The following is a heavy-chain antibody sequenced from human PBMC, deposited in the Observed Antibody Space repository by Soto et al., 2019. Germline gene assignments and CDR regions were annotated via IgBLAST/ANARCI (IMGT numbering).Heavy chain of an antibody. CDR1: GYTFNNYF. V-gene: IGHV1-46*02. CDR3: ARDLVPIWNYVGLAPGAQHWFDP. Sequence: QVQLVQSGAEVRKPGASVKVSCKASGYTFNNYFMHWVRQDPAQGLEWMGVITPSSGSTTYAQRFQGRLTRTRDTSTSTVYMELRSLRSEDTAVYFCARDLVPIWNYVGLAPGAQHWFDPCGQGTLVTVSS. D-gene: IGHD1-7*01. CDR2: ITPSSGST. J-gene: IGHJ5*02.